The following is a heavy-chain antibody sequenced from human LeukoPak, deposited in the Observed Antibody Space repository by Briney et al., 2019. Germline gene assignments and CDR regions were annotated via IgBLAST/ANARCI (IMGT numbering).Heavy chain of an antibody. CDR1: GFTFSSYA. CDR3: AKGPRVFGGLIGSGGYYFDY. J-gene: IGHJ4*02. CDR2: ISGSGTST. Sequence: PGGSLRLSCAAAGFTFSSYAMHWVRQAPGQGLEWVSGISGSGTSTYFADSVKGRFTISRDTPKNMLYLEMNSLRAEDTAVYYCAKGPRVFGGLIGSGGYYFDYWGQGTLVTVSS. D-gene: IGHD3-16*02. V-gene: IGHV3-23*01.